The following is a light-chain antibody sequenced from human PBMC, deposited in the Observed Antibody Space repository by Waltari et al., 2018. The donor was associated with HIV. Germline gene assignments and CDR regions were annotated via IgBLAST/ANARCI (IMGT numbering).Light chain of an antibody. CDR1: QSLLHSNGYSY. V-gene: IGKV2-28*01. CDR3: MQALQTPRT. CDR2: LGS. Sequence: DIVMTQSPLSLPVTPGEAASISCRSSQSLLHSNGYSYLDRYLQKPGQSPQLLIYLGSNRAAGVPDRFSGSGSGTDFTLKISRVEAEDVGVYYCMQALQTPRTFGQGTKVEIK. J-gene: IGKJ1*01.